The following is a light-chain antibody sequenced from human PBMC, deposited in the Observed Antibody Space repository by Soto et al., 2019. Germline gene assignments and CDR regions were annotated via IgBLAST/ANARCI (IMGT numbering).Light chain of an antibody. CDR2: KTS. CDR1: QSIGSW. Sequence: DTQMTQSPSTLSASVGDRVTITCRASQSIGSWLAWYQQKPGKAPKLLIYKTSILENGVPSRFSGSGSGTEFTLSISSLQPEDFATDDCHRYNSYWTFGQGTKVDI. CDR3: HRYNSYWT. V-gene: IGKV1-5*03. J-gene: IGKJ1*01.